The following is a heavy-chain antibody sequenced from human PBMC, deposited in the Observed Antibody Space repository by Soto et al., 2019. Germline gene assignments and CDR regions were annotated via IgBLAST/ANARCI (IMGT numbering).Heavy chain of an antibody. Sequence: QVQLQESGPGLVKPSETLSLTCTVSSDSITNYYWSWIRQSPGKGLEWIGYIHDSGRNNYNPSLKRRLNKPVHTPNKQFSLKLNSGTAAERAGHYCARVGGTRGWYWGQGTLVTGSS. D-gene: IGHD2-15*01. CDR1: SDSITNYY. J-gene: IGHJ4*02. V-gene: IGHV4-59*01. CDR3: ARVGGTRGWY. CDR2: IHDSGRN.